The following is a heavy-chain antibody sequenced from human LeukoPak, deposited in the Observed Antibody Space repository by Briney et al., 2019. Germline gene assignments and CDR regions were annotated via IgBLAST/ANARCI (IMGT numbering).Heavy chain of an antibody. V-gene: IGHV3-21*01. CDR3: AREVDTCFDY. D-gene: IGHD5-18*01. Sequence: PEGSLRLSCAASGFTFSSYEMNWVRQAPGKGLEWVSSISSSSSYIYYADSVKGRFTISRDNAKNSLYLQMNSLRAEDTAVYYCAREVDTCFDYWGQGTLVTVSS. CDR1: GFTFSSYE. CDR2: ISSSSSYI. J-gene: IGHJ4*02.